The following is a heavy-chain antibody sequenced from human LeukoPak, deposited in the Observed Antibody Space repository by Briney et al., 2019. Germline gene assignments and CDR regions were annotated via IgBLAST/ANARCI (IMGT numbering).Heavy chain of an antibody. Sequence: PSETLSLTCAVSGGSISSSNWWSWVRQPPGKGLEWIGEIYHSGSTNYNPSLKSRVTISVDKSKNQFSLKLNSVTAADTAVYYCARDSPERGYSYGPLDNYFDYWGQGTLVTVSS. J-gene: IGHJ4*02. D-gene: IGHD5-18*01. CDR3: ARDSPERGYSYGPLDNYFDY. CDR1: GGSISSSNW. CDR2: IYHSGST. V-gene: IGHV4-4*02.